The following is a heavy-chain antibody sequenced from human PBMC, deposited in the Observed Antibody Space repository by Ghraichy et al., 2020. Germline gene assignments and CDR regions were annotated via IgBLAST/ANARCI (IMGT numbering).Heavy chain of an antibody. D-gene: IGHD7-27*01. CDR1: GFTFSDYW. J-gene: IGHJ4*02. CDR2: INGDGSGR. V-gene: IGHV3-7*01. Sequence: GSLRLSCVASGFTFSDYWMDWVRQAPGKGLEYVANINGDGSGRYYVDSVKGRFTISRDNAKNSLYLQMNNLRAEDTAVYYCTRDSNWLFEYWGQGTRVAVSS. CDR3: TRDSNWLFEY.